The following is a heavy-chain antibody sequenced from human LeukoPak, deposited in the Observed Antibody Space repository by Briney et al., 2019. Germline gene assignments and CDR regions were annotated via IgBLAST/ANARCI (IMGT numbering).Heavy chain of an antibody. CDR2: ISAYNGNT. V-gene: IGHV1-18*01. CDR1: GYTFTSYG. D-gene: IGHD3-22*01. J-gene: IGHJ6*03. Sequence: ASVKVSCKASGYTFTSYGISWVRQAPGQGLEWMGWISAYNGNTNYAQKLQGRVTMTTDTSTSTAYMELRSLRSDDTAVYYCARDSSGYRYYYYYMDVWGKGTTVTVSS. CDR3: ARDSSGYRYYYYYMDV.